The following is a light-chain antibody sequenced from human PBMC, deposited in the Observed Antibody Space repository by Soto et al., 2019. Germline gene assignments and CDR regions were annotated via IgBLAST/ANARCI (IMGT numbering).Light chain of an antibody. V-gene: IGLV2-14*03. CDR1: RSDVGGYNY. CDR2: DVS. Sequence: QSVLTQPASVSGSPGQSITISCTGTRSDVGGYNYVSWYQHHPGKAPKLMIYDVSNRPSGISNRFSGSKSGNTASLTISGLQPEDEGDYYCSSYTTSNTRQIVFGTGTKVTVL. CDR3: SSYTTSNTRQIV. J-gene: IGLJ1*01.